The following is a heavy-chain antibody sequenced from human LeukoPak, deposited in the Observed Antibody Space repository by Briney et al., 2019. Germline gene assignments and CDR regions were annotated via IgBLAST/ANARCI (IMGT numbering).Heavy chain of an antibody. D-gene: IGHD3-22*01. CDR3: AGGSGWTTTY. CDR2: IKQDGSEK. CDR1: EFTFSKYW. J-gene: IGHJ4*02. Sequence: GGSLRLSCAASEFTFSKYWMSWVRQAPGKGLEWVGNIKQDGSEKFYVDSVRGRFTISRDNTKNSLYLQMDSVRVEDAAVYYCAGGSGWTTTYWGQGTPVTVSS. V-gene: IGHV3-7*04.